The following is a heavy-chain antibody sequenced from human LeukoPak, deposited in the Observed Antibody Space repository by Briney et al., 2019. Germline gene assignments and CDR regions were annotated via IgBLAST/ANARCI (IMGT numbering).Heavy chain of an antibody. CDR3: ARVGELLDY. CDR2: ISSSSSTI. CDR1: GYTFSSYS. V-gene: IGHV3-48*01. Sequence: SCKASGYTFSSYSMNWVRQAPGKGLEWVSYISSSSSTIYYADSVKGRFTISRDNAKNSLYLQMNSLRAEDTAVYYCARVGELLDYWGQGTLVTVSS. D-gene: IGHD1-26*01. J-gene: IGHJ4*02.